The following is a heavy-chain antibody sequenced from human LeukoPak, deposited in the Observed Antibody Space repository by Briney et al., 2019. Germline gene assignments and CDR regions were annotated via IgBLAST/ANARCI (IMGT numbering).Heavy chain of an antibody. Sequence: SSVKVSCKVSGYTLTELSMHWVRQAPGKGLEGMVGFDPEYCETIYPQKFQGRGTITEDTSTDTAYMELSSLRSEDTAVYYCATHKWTSGIQLWLDAFDIWGQGTMVTVSS. CDR2: FDPEYCET. D-gene: IGHD5-18*01. CDR1: GYTLTELS. V-gene: IGHV1-24*01. CDR3: ATHKWTSGIQLWLDAFDI. J-gene: IGHJ3*02.